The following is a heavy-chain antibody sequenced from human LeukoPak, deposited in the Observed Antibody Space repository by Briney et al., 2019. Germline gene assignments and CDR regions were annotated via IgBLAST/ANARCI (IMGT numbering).Heavy chain of an antibody. V-gene: IGHV3-7*01. CDR2: INQDGSEK. Sequence: PGGSLRLSCAASGFTFSSYWMSWVRQAPGKGLEWVANINQDGSEKYYVDSVKCRFTISRDNAKNSLYLQMNSLRAEDTAVYYCARGTYSSGWGRNYYYGMDVWGQGTTVTVSS. J-gene: IGHJ6*02. CDR3: ARGTYSSGWGRNYYYGMDV. CDR1: GFTFSSYW. D-gene: IGHD6-19*01.